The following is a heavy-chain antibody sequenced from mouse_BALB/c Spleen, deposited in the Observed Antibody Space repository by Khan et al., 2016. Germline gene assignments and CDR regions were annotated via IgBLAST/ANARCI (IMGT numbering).Heavy chain of an antibody. CDR3: ASTFWYFGV. Sequence: EVKLLESGGGLVQPGGSLKLSCAATGFDFSRYWLSWVRQAPGQGLEWIGEINPDSSTKNYTPSPKDKFIISRDNAKHTLYLQMSKVRSEDTPLYYCASTFWYFGVWGAGTTVTVSS. CDR1: GFDFSRYW. CDR2: INPDSSTK. J-gene: IGHJ1*01. V-gene: IGHV4-1*02.